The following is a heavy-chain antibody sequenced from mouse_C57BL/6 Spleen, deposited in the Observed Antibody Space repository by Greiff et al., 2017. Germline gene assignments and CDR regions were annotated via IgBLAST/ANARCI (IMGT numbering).Heavy chain of an antibody. D-gene: IGHD1-1*01. CDR1: GYTFTSSW. CDR3: ARGGVVARDAMDY. V-gene: IGHV1-53*01. CDR2: INPSNGGT. J-gene: IGHJ4*01. Sequence: QVQLQQPGTELVKPGASVKLSCKASGYTFTSSWMHWVKQRPGQGLEWIGNINPSNGGTNYNEKFKSKDTLTVDKSSSTAYMQLSSLTSEDSAVYYCARGGVVARDAMDYWGQGTSVTVSS.